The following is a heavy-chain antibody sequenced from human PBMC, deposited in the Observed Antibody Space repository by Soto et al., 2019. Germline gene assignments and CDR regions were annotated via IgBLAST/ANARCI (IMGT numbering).Heavy chain of an antibody. J-gene: IGHJ6*02. D-gene: IGHD3-10*01. CDR1: GFTFSSYG. CDR2: IRYDGSNK. CDR3: ARDRTYYGSGSKGMDF. V-gene: IGHV3-30*02. Sequence: GGSLRLSCVAAGFTFSSYGMHWVRQAPGKGLEWLAIIRYDGSNKYYGDSVKGRFTISRDNSKNTLYLEMNSLRAEDTAVYYCARDRTYYGSGSKGMDFWGQGTTATVSS.